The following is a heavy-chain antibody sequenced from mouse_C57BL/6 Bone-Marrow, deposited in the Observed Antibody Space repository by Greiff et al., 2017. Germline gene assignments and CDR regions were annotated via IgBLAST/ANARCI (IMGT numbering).Heavy chain of an antibody. CDR1: GYTFTDYE. D-gene: IGHD2-3*01. CDR3: TRDGYYVKFAY. Sequence: VQLQQSGAELVRPGASVTLSCKASGYTFTDYEMHWVKQTPVHGLEWIGAIDPETGGTAYNQKFKGKAILTADKSSSTAYMALRSLTSEDSAVYYCTRDGYYVKFAYWGQGTLVTVSA. J-gene: IGHJ3*01. CDR2: IDPETGGT. V-gene: IGHV1-15*01.